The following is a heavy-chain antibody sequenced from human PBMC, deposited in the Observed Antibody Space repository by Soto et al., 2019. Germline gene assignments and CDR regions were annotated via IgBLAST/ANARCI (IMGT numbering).Heavy chain of an antibody. CDR1: GFTVSNNY. CDR3: ANLPGGGGY. J-gene: IGHJ4*02. V-gene: IGHV3-53*01. D-gene: IGHD3-10*01. Sequence: EVQLVESGGGLIQPGGSLRLSCAVSGFTVSNNYMSWVRQAPGKGLEGVSVIYSGGYTAYGDSVKGRFTISRDNSKNTHYLQKDGRTGDAAAVYYWANLPGGGGYWGQGTLVTVSS. CDR2: IYSGGYT.